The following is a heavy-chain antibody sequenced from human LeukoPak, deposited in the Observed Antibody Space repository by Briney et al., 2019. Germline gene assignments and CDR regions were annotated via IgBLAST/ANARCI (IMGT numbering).Heavy chain of an antibody. Sequence: SETLSLTCTVSGGSISSSSYYWGWIRQPPGKGLEWIGSIYYSGSTYYNPSLKSRVTTSVDTSKNQFSLKLSSVTAADTAVYYCARHSDSSGYPFDYWGQGTLVTVSS. D-gene: IGHD3-22*01. CDR3: ARHSDSSGYPFDY. CDR1: GGSISSSSYY. CDR2: IYYSGST. J-gene: IGHJ4*02. V-gene: IGHV4-39*01.